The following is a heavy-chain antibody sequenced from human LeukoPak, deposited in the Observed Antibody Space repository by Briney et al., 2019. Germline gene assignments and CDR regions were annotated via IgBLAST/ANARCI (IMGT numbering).Heavy chain of an antibody. CDR2: VYHSGDT. Sequence: SGALSLTCAVSGASIGSSHWWSWVRQPPGKGLEWIGEVYHSGDTNYNPSLRSRATISADKSNNQFSLRLHSVTAADTAVFYCARGEERGSGTVHFDFWGQGILVTVSS. J-gene: IGHJ4*02. CDR3: ARGEERGSGTVHFDF. CDR1: GASIGSSHW. V-gene: IGHV4-4*02. D-gene: IGHD3-10*01.